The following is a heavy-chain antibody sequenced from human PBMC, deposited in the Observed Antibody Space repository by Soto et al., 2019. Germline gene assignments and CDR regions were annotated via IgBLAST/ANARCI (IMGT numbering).Heavy chain of an antibody. V-gene: IGHV3-15*01. Sequence: GGSLRLSCAASGFNFSNAWMSWVRQAPGKGLEWVGRIKSKTDGGTTDYAAPVKGRFTISRDDSKNTLYLQMNSLKTEDTAVYYCTTDQMAPTYYYYGMDVWGQGTTVTVSS. CDR2: IKSKTDGGTT. J-gene: IGHJ6*02. CDR3: TTDQMAPTYYYYGMDV. CDR1: GFNFSNAW.